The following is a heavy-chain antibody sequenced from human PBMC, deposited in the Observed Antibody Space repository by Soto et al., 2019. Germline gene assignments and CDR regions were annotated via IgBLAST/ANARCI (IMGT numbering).Heavy chain of an antibody. CDR2: IIPIFGTA. D-gene: IGHD5-18*01. V-gene: IGHV1-69*13. J-gene: IGHJ6*02. Sequence: SVKVSCKASGGTFSSYAISWVRQAPGQGLEWMGGIIPIFGTANYAQKFQGRVTITADESTSTAYMELSSLRSEDTAVYYCASGGYSYGSFSYYCGMDVWGQGTTVTVS. CDR3: ASGGYSYGSFSYYCGMDV. CDR1: GGTFSSYA.